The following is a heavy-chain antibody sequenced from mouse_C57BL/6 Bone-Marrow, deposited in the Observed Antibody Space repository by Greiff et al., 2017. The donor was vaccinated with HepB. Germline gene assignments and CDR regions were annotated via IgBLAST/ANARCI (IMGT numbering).Heavy chain of an antibody. Sequence: EVQLQESGPGLAKPSQTLSLTCSVTGYSITSDYWNWIRKFPGNKLEYMGYISYSGSTYYNPSLKSRSSITRDTSKNHYYLQLNSVTTEDTATYYCARSPDGYPYAMDYWGQGTSVTVSS. CDR3: ARSPDGYPYAMDY. CDR2: ISYSGST. CDR1: GYSITSDY. D-gene: IGHD2-3*01. J-gene: IGHJ4*01. V-gene: IGHV3-8*01.